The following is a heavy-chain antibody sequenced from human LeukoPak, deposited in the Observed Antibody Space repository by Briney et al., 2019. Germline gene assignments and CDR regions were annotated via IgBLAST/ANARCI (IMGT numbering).Heavy chain of an antibody. CDR2: ISYDGSNK. Sequence: GGSLRLSCAASGFTFSSYGMHWVRQAPGKGLEWVAVISYDGSNKYYADSEKGRFTISRDNSKNTLYLQMNSLRAEDMALYYCAKEALRNDYGYYWYFDLWGRGTLVTVSS. D-gene: IGHD4-17*01. CDR1: GFTFSSYG. V-gene: IGHV3-30*18. J-gene: IGHJ2*01. CDR3: AKEALRNDYGYYWYFDL.